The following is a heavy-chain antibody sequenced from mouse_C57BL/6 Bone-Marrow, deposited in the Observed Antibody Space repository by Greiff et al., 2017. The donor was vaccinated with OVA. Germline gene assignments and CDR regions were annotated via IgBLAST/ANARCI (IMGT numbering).Heavy chain of an antibody. CDR3: ARVYYDYDEGLHWYFDV. V-gene: IGHV1-26*01. CDR1: GYTFTDYY. Sequence: VQLQQSGPELVKPGASVKISCKASGYTFTDYYMNWVKQSHGKSLEWIGDINPNNGGTSYNQKFKGKATLTVDKSSSTAYMELRSLTSEDSAVYYCARVYYDYDEGLHWYFDVWGTGTTVTVSS. CDR2: INPNNGGT. D-gene: IGHD2-4*01. J-gene: IGHJ1*03.